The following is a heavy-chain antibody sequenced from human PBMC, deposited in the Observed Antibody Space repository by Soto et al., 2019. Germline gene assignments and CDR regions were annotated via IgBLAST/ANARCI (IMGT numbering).Heavy chain of an antibody. CDR2: ISSSSSYI. D-gene: IGHD3-22*01. CDR1: GFAFSSYS. V-gene: IGHV3-21*01. CDR3: ARGGYYYDSSGYYLDY. Sequence: PGGSLRRSCAASGFAFSSYSMNWVRQAPGKGLEWVSSISSSSSYIYYADSVKGRFTISRDNSKNTLYLQMNSLRAEDTAVYYCARGGYYYDSSGYYLDYWGQGTLVTVSS. J-gene: IGHJ4*02.